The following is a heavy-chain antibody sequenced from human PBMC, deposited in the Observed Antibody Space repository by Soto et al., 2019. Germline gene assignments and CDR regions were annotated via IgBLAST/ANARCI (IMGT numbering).Heavy chain of an antibody. CDR1: GFTVSSNY. Sequence: GGSLRLSCAASGFTVSSNYMSWVRQAPGKGLEWVSVIYSGGSTYYADSVKGRFTISRDNSKNTLYLQMNSLRAEDTAVYYCARDEAGYHYGMDVWGQGTTVTVSS. V-gene: IGHV3-53*01. CDR3: ARDEAGYHYGMDV. CDR2: IYSGGST. J-gene: IGHJ6*02. D-gene: IGHD6-19*01.